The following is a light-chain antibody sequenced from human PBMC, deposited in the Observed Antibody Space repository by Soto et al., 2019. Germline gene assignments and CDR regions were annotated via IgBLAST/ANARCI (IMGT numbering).Light chain of an antibody. V-gene: IGLV2-23*02. CDR2: EVS. J-gene: IGLJ1*01. CDR1: SSDVGSYNL. Sequence: QSVLTQPAPVSGSPGQSITISCTGTSSDVGSYNLVSWYQQYPGKAPKLMIYEVSKRPSGVSNRFSGSKSGNTASLTISGLQGEDEADYYCCSHAGSGSEVFGTGTKVTVL. CDR3: CSHAGSGSEV.